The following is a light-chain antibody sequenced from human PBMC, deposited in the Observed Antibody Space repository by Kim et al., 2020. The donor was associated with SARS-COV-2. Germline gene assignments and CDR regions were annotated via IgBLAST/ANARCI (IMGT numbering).Light chain of an antibody. J-gene: IGLJ3*02. V-gene: IGLV1-47*01. CDR2: RNN. Sequence: ELTQPPSASGTPGQRVTISLSGSSSNIGSNYVYWYQQLPGTAPKLLIYRNNQRPSGVPDRFSGSKSGTSASLAISGLRSEDEADYYCAAWDDSLSGWVFGGGTQLTVL. CDR3: AAWDDSLSGWV. CDR1: SSNIGSNY.